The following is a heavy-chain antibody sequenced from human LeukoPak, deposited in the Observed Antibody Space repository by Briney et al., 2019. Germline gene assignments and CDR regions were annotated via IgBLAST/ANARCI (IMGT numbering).Heavy chain of an antibody. CDR3: ARDKAELRYFDWLSSHYYYYMDV. Sequence: ASVEVSRKASVYTFTGYYMHWVRQAPGQGLEWMRWTNPNSGGTNYAQKFQGRVTMTRDTSISTAYMELSRLRSDDTAVYHCARDKAELRYFDWLSSHYYYYMDVWGKGTTVTVSS. CDR1: VYTFTGYY. J-gene: IGHJ6*03. D-gene: IGHD3-9*01. V-gene: IGHV1-2*02. CDR2: TNPNSGGT.